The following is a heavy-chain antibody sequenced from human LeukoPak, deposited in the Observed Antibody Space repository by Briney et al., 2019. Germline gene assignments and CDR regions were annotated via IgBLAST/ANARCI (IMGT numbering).Heavy chain of an antibody. CDR3: ATYINWVAGDV. CDR1: GITFSNSR. CDR2: INHDGGDI. V-gene: IGHV3-7*01. Sequence: GGSLRLSCVVSGITFSNSRMTWVRQAPGKGPEWVAHINHDGGDISYVDSVKGRFAISRDNAKNSLFLQMNSLRTEDTGTYYCATYINWVAGDVWGQGTTVTVSS. J-gene: IGHJ6*02. D-gene: IGHD1-1*01.